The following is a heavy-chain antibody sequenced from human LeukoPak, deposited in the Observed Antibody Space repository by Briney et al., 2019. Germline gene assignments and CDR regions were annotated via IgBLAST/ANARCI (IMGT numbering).Heavy chain of an antibody. CDR3: ARDSIAAAGIDY. D-gene: IGHD6-13*01. CDR1: GFTFSSYW. V-gene: IGHV3-74*01. CDR2: INSDGSST. Sequence: GGSLRLSCAASGFTFSSYWMHWVRQAPGKGLVWVSRINSDGSSTSYADSVKDRFTISRDNAKNTLYLQMNSLRAEDTAVYYCARDSIAAAGIDYWGQGTLVTVSS. J-gene: IGHJ4*02.